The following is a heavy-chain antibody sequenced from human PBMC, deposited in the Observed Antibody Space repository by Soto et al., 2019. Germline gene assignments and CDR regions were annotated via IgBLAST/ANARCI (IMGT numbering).Heavy chain of an antibody. J-gene: IGHJ4*02. CDR1: GFSFASFA. D-gene: IGHD3-3*01. Sequence: GGSLRLSCTPSGFSFASFAMTWVRQAQGKGLEWVATISGSDGKTDYADSVKGRFSISRDTSRNTLYLQMNSLRADDTAIYYCAKWSYLDYWGQGTRVTVS. CDR2: ISGSDGKT. V-gene: IGHV3-23*01. CDR3: AKWSYLDY.